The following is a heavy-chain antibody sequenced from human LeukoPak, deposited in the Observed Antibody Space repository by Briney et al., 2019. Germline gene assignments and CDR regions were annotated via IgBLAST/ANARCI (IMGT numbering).Heavy chain of an antibody. Sequence: GASVKVFCKSSGYSFRRNGISWVRQAPGQGLEWMAWISANSGNTNYAQNFQDRVTLTTDTSTSTAYMELRSLRSDDTAVYYCARDVNYAFDYWGQGTLVTVSS. CDR1: GYSFRRNG. J-gene: IGHJ4*02. CDR2: ISANSGNT. D-gene: IGHD3-16*01. V-gene: IGHV1-18*01. CDR3: ARDVNYAFDY.